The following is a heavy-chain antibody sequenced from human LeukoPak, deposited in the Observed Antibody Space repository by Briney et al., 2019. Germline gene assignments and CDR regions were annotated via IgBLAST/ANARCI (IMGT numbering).Heavy chain of an antibody. CDR3: ARVYSIRSFDY. D-gene: IGHD2-15*01. CDR1: GYTFTGYY. Sequence: ASVKVSCKASGYTFTGYYMHWVRQAPGQGLEWMGWINPNSGDTNYAQKFQGRVTMTRDTSINTAYMELTRLTSDDTAVYYCARVYSIRSFDYWGQGTLVTDSS. V-gene: IGHV1-2*02. J-gene: IGHJ4*02. CDR2: INPNSGDT.